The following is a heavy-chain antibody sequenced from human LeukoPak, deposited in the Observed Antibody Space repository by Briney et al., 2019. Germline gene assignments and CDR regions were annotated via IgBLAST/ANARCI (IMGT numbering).Heavy chain of an antibody. CDR2: ISAYNGNT. J-gene: IGHJ6*03. CDR1: GYTFTSYG. Sequence: ASVKVSCKASGYTFTSYGISWVRQAPGQGLECMGWISAYNGNTNYAQKLQGRVTMTTDTSTSTAYMELRSLRSDDTAVHYCARMELLGNAYYYYYMDVWGKGTTVTVSS. V-gene: IGHV1-18*01. D-gene: IGHD1-26*01. CDR3: ARMELLGNAYYYYYMDV.